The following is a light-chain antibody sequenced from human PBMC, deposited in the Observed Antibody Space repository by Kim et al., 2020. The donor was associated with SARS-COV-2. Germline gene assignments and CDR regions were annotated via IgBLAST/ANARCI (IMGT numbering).Light chain of an antibody. J-gene: IGKJ1*01. CDR3: QQYGRSWT. CDR2: GAS. CDR1: ESVSSNN. Sequence: ETVLTQSPGTLSLSPGERATLSCRASESVSSNNLAWYQQKPGQAPRLLIYGASSRATGIPERSSGSGSGTDFTLTISRLEPEDFAVFYCQQYGRSWTFGQGTKVDIK. V-gene: IGKV3-20*01.